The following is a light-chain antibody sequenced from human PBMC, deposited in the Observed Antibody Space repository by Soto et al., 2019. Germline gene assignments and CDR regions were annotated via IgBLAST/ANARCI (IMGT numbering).Light chain of an antibody. CDR1: SSNIGAGYD. CDR2: GSS. J-gene: IGLJ3*02. CDR3: QSYDSSLFWV. V-gene: IGLV1-40*01. Sequence: QAVVTQPPSVSGAPGQRVTISCTGSSSNIGAGYDVHWYQQLPGTAPKLLIYGSSNRPSGVPDRFSGSKSGTSASLAITGLQAEDEADYYCQSYDSSLFWVFGGGTKVTVL.